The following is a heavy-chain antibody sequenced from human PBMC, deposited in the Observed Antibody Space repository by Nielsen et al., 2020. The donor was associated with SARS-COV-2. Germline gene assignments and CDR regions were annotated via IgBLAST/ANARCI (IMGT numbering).Heavy chain of an antibody. CDR3: ARVKGVTMIGYFHH. V-gene: IGHV1-46*01. J-gene: IGHJ1*01. CDR2: INPSDDST. Sequence: ASVKVSCKTSGYTFGDYYIHWMRQAPGEGLEWLGMINPSDDSTVYAKKFEYRLTMTRDASTSTVYMHLSSLIFEDSAMYYCARVKGVTMIGYFHHWGQGTLVTVS. CDR1: GYTFGDYY. D-gene: IGHD3-22*01.